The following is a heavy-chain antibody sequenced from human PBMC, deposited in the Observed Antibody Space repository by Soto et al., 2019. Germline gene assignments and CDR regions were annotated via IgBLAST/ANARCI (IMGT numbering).Heavy chain of an antibody. CDR3: ARGSWGLTINYYYYGMDV. Sequence: PSETLSLTCAAYGGSFSGYYWSWIRQPPGKGLEWIGEINHSGSTNYNPSLKSRVTISVDTSKNQFSLKLSSVTAADTAVYYCARGSWGLTINYYYYGMDVWGQGTTVTVSS. CDR1: GGSFSGYY. V-gene: IGHV4-34*01. J-gene: IGHJ6*02. CDR2: INHSGST. D-gene: IGHD3-9*01.